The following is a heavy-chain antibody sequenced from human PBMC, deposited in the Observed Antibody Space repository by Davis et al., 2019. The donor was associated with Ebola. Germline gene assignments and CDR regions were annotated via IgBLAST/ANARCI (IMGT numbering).Heavy chain of an antibody. CDR3: ARGRPILYGGNLYYYYGMDV. CDR2: IYYSGST. V-gene: IGHV4-39*07. D-gene: IGHD4-23*01. Sequence: SETLSLTCTVSGGSISSSSYYWGWIRQPPGKGLEWIGSIYYSGSTYYNPSLKSRVTISIDTSKNQFSLKLSSVTAADTAVYYCARGRPILYGGNLYYYYGMDVWGQGTTVTVSS. J-gene: IGHJ6*02. CDR1: GGSISSSSYY.